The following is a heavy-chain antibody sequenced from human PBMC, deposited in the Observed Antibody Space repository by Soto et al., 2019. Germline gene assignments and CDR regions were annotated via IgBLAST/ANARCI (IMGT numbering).Heavy chain of an antibody. D-gene: IGHD3-3*01. CDR1: GFTFSSYA. CDR3: AVIGYDFWSGYYPIDY. Sequence: QVQLVESGGGVVQPGRSLRLSCAASGFTFSSYAMHWVRQAPGKGPEWVAVISYDGSNKYYADSVKGRFTISRDNSKNTLYLQMNSLRAEDTAVYYCAVIGYDFWSGYYPIDYWGQGTLVTVSS. CDR2: ISYDGSNK. J-gene: IGHJ4*02. V-gene: IGHV3-30-3*01.